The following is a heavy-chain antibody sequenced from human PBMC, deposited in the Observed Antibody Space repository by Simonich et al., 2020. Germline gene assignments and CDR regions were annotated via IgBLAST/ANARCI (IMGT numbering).Heavy chain of an antibody. CDR1: GYTFTSYG. CDR2: ISANKGNT. CDR3: ARASRGTWWYYYFDY. Sequence: QVQLVQSGAEVKKPGASVKVSCKASGYTFTSYGISWVRQAPGQGLEWMGWISANKGNTNYAQKLQGRVTMTTDTSTGTAYMELRSLRSDDTAVYYCARASRGTWWYYYFDYWGQGTLVTVSS. D-gene: IGHD2-15*01. V-gene: IGHV1-18*01. J-gene: IGHJ4*02.